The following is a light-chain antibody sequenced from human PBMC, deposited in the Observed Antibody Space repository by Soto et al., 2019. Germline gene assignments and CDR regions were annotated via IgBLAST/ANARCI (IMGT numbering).Light chain of an antibody. Sequence: EIVLTQSPGTLSLSPGERATLSCRASQSVSSSYLAWYQQKPGQAPRLLIYGASSSATGIPDRFSGSGCGTDFTLTISRLEPEDFAVYYCQQYGSSPPYTFGQGTKLEIK. CDR3: QQYGSSPPYT. V-gene: IGKV3-20*01. CDR2: GAS. J-gene: IGKJ2*01. CDR1: QSVSSSY.